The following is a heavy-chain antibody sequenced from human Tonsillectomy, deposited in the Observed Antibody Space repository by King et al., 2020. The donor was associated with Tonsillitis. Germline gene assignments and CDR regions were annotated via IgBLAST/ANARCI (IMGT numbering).Heavy chain of an antibody. CDR2: ITWNSDNI. D-gene: IGHD1-26*01. CDR3: ARDLRGGSYYHYYYGMDV. Sequence: GQLVQSGGGLVQPGRSLRLSCAASGFTFDDFAMHWVRQAPGKGLEWVSGITWNSDNIAYADSVKGRFTVSRDNAKKYLYLQMNSLRAEDTALYYCARDLRGGSYYHYYYGMDVWGQGTTVTVSS. CDR1: GFTFDDFA. V-gene: IGHV3-9*01. J-gene: IGHJ6*02.